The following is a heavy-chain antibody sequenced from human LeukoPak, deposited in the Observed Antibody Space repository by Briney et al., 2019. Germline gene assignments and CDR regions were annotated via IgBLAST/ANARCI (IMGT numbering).Heavy chain of an antibody. Sequence: PSETLSLTCTVSGDSLSSYYLSWIRQPPGKGLEWTGYIHYSGSTNYNPSLKSRITISVDTSKNQFSLRLSSVTAADTAVYYCARGDMSDCSGGSCYFTGFDYWGQGTLVTVSS. CDR3: ARGDMSDCSGGSCYFTGFDY. J-gene: IGHJ4*02. CDR2: IHYSGST. V-gene: IGHV4-59*01. CDR1: GDSLSSYY. D-gene: IGHD2-15*01.